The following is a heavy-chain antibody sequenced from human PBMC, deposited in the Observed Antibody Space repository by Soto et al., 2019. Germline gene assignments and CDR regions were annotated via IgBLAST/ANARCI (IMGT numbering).Heavy chain of an antibody. Sequence: GSLRLSCAASGFTFTSYALSWVRQAPGKGLEWVSVISGTGRSTYYAESVEGRFTISRDNAMNSLYLQMNSLRAEDTAVYYCARYCGASSCYSGFDFWGRGTLV. V-gene: IGHV3-23*01. J-gene: IGHJ4*02. CDR3: ARYCGASSCYSGFDF. CDR1: GFTFTSYA. CDR2: ISGTGRST. D-gene: IGHD2-15*01.